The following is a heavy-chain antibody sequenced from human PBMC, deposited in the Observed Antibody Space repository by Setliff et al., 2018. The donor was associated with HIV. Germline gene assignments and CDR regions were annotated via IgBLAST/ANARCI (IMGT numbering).Heavy chain of an antibody. Sequence: ASVKVSCKASGYTFTSYYMHWVRRAPGQGLEWMGIINPSSGSTTYAQKFQGRVTISADTSTDTAFMELSSLRSEDTALYYCAVGLLRYFDHFDPWGQGTLVTVSS. V-gene: IGHV1-46*01. CDR1: GYTFTSYY. CDR3: AVGLLRYFDHFDP. D-gene: IGHD3-9*01. CDR2: INPSSGST. J-gene: IGHJ5*02.